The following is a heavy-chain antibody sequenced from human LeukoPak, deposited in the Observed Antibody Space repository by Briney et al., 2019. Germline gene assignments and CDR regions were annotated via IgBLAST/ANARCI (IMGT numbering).Heavy chain of an antibody. V-gene: IGHV3-33*01. CDR1: GFTFSSYG. Sequence: GGSLRLSCAASGFTFSSYGMHWVRQAPGKGLEWVAVIWYDGSNKYYADSVKGRFTISRDNSKNTLYLQMNSLRAEDTAVYYCALTTIFNYYYYGMDVWGQGTTVTVSS. J-gene: IGHJ6*02. CDR3: ALTTIFNYYYYGMDV. CDR2: IWYDGSNK. D-gene: IGHD4-11*01.